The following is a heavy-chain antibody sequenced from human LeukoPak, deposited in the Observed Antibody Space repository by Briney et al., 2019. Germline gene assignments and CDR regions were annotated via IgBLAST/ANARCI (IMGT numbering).Heavy chain of an antibody. CDR1: GYTFTSYG. CDR3: ARDLFGSGKGYYYGMDV. J-gene: IGHJ6*02. Sequence: ASVKVSCKASGYTFTSYGISWARQAPGQGLEWMGWISAYNGNTNYAQKLQGRVTMTTDTSTSTAYMELRSLRSDDTAVYYCARDLFGSGKGYYYGMDVWGQGTTVTVSS. V-gene: IGHV1-18*01. D-gene: IGHD3-10*01. CDR2: ISAYNGNT.